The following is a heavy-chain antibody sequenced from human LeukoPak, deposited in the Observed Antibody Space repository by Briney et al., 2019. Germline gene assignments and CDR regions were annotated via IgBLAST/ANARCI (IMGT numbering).Heavy chain of an antibody. V-gene: IGHV4-38-2*01. Sequence: PSETLSLTCSVSGYSFTSGHYWGWIRQPPGKGLEWIGDIHHTGSTHYNPSLKSRVTISVDTSKNQFSLKLSSVAAADTAVYYCARYCSSTTCILRAFDYWGQGTLVTVSS. CDR1: GYSFTSGHY. CDR2: IHHTGST. D-gene: IGHD2-2*01. J-gene: IGHJ4*02. CDR3: ARYCSSTTCILRAFDY.